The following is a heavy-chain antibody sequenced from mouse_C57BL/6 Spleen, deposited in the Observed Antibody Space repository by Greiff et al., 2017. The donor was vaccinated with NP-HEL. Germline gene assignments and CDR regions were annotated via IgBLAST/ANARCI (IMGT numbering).Heavy chain of an antibody. V-gene: IGHV5-16*01. CDR1: GFTFSDYY. D-gene: IGHD2-4*01. Sequence: EVQVVESEGGLVQPGSSMKLSCTASGFTFSDYYMAWVRQVPEKGLEWVANINYDGSSTYYLDSLKSRFIISRDNAKNILYLQMSSLKSEDTATYYCARDHDYDGGYYFDYWGQGTTLTVSS. CDR2: INYDGSST. CDR3: ARDHDYDGGYYFDY. J-gene: IGHJ2*01.